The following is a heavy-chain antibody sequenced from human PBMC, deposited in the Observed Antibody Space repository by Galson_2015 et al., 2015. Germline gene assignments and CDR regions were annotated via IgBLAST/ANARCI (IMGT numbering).Heavy chain of an antibody. CDR3: ARRGNTYGYSDY. Sequence: PGESLKISCKGSGYTFSNYWIGWVRQMPGKGLEWMGIIYPGDSDTRYSPSFQGQVTISADKSINTAFLQWSSLEASDTAMYYCARRGNTYGYSDYWGQGTLVTVSS. D-gene: IGHD5-18*01. V-gene: IGHV5-51*01. CDR2: IYPGDSDT. J-gene: IGHJ4*02. CDR1: GYTFSNYW.